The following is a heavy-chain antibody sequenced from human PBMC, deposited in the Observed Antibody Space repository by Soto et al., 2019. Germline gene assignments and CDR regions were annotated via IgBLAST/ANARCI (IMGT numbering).Heavy chain of an antibody. Sequence: QITLKESGPTLVKPTQTLTLTCTFSGFSLSTSGVGVGWIRQPPGKALEWLALIYWDDDKRYSPSLKSRLTNTKDTSKRQMVLTMTNMDPVDTAAYYCAHGGNWRNWFDPWGQGNLVTVSS. J-gene: IGHJ5*02. CDR3: AHGGNWRNWFDP. CDR2: IYWDDDK. CDR1: GFSLSTSGVG. D-gene: IGHD1-20*01. V-gene: IGHV2-5*02.